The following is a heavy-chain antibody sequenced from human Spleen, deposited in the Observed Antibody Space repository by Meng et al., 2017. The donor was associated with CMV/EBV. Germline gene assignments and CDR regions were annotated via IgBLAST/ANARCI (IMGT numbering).Heavy chain of an antibody. CDR2: ISGSDGST. CDR3: AKDAFTYSGSHYFDY. Sequence: SGFTFSSYAMYWVRQAPGKGLEWVSSISGSDGSTYYADSVKGRFTISRDNSKNTLYLQVNSLRAEDTAAYYCAKDAFTYSGSHYFDYWGQGTLVTVSS. D-gene: IGHD1-26*01. CDR1: GFTFSSYA. J-gene: IGHJ4*02. V-gene: IGHV3-23*01.